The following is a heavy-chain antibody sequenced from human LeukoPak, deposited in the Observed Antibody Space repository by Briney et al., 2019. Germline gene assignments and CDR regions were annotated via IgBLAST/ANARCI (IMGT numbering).Heavy chain of an antibody. V-gene: IGHV4-34*01. Sequence: KPSETLSLTCAVYGGSFSGYYLSWIRQPPGKGLEWIGEINHSGSTNYNPSLKSRVTISVDTSKNQFSLKLSSVTAADTAVYYCARGRTGDYWGQGTLVTVSS. CDR1: GGSFSGYY. CDR2: INHSGST. CDR3: ARGRTGDY. J-gene: IGHJ4*02. D-gene: IGHD7-27*01.